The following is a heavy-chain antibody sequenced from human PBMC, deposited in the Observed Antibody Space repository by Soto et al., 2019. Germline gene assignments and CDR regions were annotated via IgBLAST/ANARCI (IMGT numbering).Heavy chain of an antibody. J-gene: IGHJ5*02. D-gene: IGHD6-25*01. CDR1: GGSISSSSYY. Sequence: TLSLTCTVSGGSISSSSYYWGWIRQPPGKGLEWIGSIYYSGSTYYNPSLKSRVTISVDTSKNQFTLKLISVTAADTAVYYCAVVDSTGNWFDPWGEGALVTVSS. CDR3: AVVDSTGNWFDP. V-gene: IGHV4-39*01. CDR2: IYYSGST.